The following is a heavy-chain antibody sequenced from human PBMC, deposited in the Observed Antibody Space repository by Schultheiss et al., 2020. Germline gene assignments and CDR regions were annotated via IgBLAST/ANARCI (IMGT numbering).Heavy chain of an antibody. J-gene: IGHJ4*02. CDR1: GGSISSSSYY. CDR2: IYYSGST. D-gene: IGHD3-10*01. Sequence: SQTLSLTCTVSGGSISSSSYYWGWIRQPPGKGLEWIGSIYYSGSTYYNPSLKSRVAISVDTSKNQFSLKLTSVTAADTAVYYCAKVRFGEPSYWGQGTLVTVSS. CDR3: AKVRFGEPSY. V-gene: IGHV4-39*07.